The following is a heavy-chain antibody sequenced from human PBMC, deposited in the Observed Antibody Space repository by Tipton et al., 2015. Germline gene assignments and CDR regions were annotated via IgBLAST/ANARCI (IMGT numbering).Heavy chain of an antibody. CDR3: ARHVSFYYDTHGSDALDI. CDR1: GYSFTSYW. CDR2: IFPGDSDT. V-gene: IGHV5-51*01. D-gene: IGHD3-22*01. J-gene: IGHJ3*02. Sequence: QSGAEVKKPGESLKISCNGSGYSFTSYWIGWVRQMPGKGLEWMGIIFPGDSDTRYSPSFQGQVTISADKSISTAYLHWSSLKASDTAMYYCARHVSFYYDTHGSDALDIWAQGTMVTVSS.